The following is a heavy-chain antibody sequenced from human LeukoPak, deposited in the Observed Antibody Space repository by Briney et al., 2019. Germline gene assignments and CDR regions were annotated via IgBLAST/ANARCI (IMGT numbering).Heavy chain of an antibody. CDR2: ISSSGTYV. Sequence: GGSLRLSCAASGFAFSSYSMNWVRQAPGKGLEWVSSISSSGTYVYYADSVKGRFTISRDNAKNSLSLQMNSLRADDAAVYYCARASSKQLAGYLPDGFDIWGQGTMVTVSS. V-gene: IGHV3-21*01. CDR1: GFAFSSYS. CDR3: ARASSKQLAGYLPDGFDI. J-gene: IGHJ3*02. D-gene: IGHD3-9*01.